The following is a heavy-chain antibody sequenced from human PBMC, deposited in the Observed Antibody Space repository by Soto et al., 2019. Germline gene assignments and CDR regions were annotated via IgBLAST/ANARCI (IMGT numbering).Heavy chain of an antibody. J-gene: IGHJ4*02. V-gene: IGHV3-30*18. Sequence: PGGSLRLSCAASGFTFSSYGMHLVRQAPGKGLEWVAVISYDGSNKYYADSVKGRFTISRDNSKNTLYLQMNSLRAEDTAVYYCAKPPTGSGLDSFDYWGQGTLVTVSS. CDR3: AKPPTGSGLDSFDY. CDR1: GFTFSSYG. CDR2: ISYDGSNK. D-gene: IGHD3-3*01.